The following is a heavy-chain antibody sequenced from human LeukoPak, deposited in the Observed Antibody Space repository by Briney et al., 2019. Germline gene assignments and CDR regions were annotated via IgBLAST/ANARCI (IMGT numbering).Heavy chain of an antibody. CDR3: AYRNNFEY. Sequence: GGSLSLSCAPSGLSATVNYMTWVRQAPGKGLEWVANIKADGSEKYYVDSVKGRFTISRDDAKRTVDLQMDNLRAEDTAIYYCAYRNNFEYWGQGALVTVSS. J-gene: IGHJ4*02. CDR2: IKADGSEK. D-gene: IGHD1-26*01. V-gene: IGHV3-7*05. CDR1: GLSATVNY.